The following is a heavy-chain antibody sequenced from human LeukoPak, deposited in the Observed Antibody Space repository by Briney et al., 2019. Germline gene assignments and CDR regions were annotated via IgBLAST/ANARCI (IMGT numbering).Heavy chain of an antibody. CDR1: GFTVSSNH. CDR3: ARDADYGGSPDAFDV. Sequence: PGGSLRLSCAASGFTVSSNHMSWVRQAPGKGRKWVSIIYSGGTTYYADSVKGRFTISRDNSKNTLYLQMNTLRAEDTAVYYCARDADYGGSPDAFDVWGRGTIVTVSS. CDR2: IYSGGTT. D-gene: IGHD4-23*01. V-gene: IGHV3-53*01. J-gene: IGHJ3*01.